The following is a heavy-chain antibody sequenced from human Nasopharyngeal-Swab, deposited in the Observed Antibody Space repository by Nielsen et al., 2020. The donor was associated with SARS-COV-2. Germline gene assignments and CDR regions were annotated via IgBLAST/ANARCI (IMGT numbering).Heavy chain of an antibody. Sequence: GESLKISCAASGFTFSSYAMHWVRQAPGKGLEWVAVISHDGSNKYYADSVKGRFTISRDNSKNTLYLQMNSLRAEDTAVYYCARERAFIVAEGLDYWGQGTLVTVSS. CDR2: ISHDGSNK. CDR1: GFTFSSYA. D-gene: IGHD2-15*01. J-gene: IGHJ4*02. CDR3: ARERAFIVAEGLDY. V-gene: IGHV3-30-3*01.